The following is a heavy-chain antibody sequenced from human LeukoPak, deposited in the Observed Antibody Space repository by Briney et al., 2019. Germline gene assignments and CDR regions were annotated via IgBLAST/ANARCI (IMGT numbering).Heavy chain of an antibody. CDR2: IYTSGST. Sequence: SETLSLTCTVSGGSISSYYWSWIRQPAGKGLEWIGRIYTSGSTNYNPSLKNRVTMSVDTSKNQFSLKLSSVTAADTAVYYCASFSSGWGTFDYWGQGTLVTVSS. J-gene: IGHJ4*02. CDR1: GGSISSYY. D-gene: IGHD6-19*01. CDR3: ASFSSGWGTFDY. V-gene: IGHV4-4*07.